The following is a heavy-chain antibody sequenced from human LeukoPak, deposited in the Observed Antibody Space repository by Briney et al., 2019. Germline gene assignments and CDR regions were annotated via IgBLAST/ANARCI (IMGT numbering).Heavy chain of an antibody. CDR1: GFTFTTSY. CDR2: MNPDGTTV. J-gene: IGHJ4*02. D-gene: IGHD3-10*01. V-gene: IGHV3-7*01. CDR3: ARDPAFGAIDY. Sequence: AESLRLSCLTSGFTFTTSYMVWVRQAPGKGLEWVAGMNPDGTTVYYVDSVKGRFTVSRDNAKNSLYLQMNNLRVEDTAVYYCARDPAFGAIDYWGQGTLVTV.